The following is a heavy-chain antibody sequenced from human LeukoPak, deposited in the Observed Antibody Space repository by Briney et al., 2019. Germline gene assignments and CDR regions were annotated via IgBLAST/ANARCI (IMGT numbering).Heavy chain of an antibody. CDR3: ARDLRSGRANWFDP. D-gene: IGHD3-10*01. CDR2: VYYTGST. V-gene: IGHV4-59*01. CDR1: GDSISSFY. Sequence: SETLSLTCTVSGDSISSFYWSWIRQPPGKGLEWIGYVYYTGSTNYNPSLKSRVFISVDTSKNQFSLKLNSVTAADTAVYYCARDLRSGRANWFDPWGQGTLVTVSS. J-gene: IGHJ5*02.